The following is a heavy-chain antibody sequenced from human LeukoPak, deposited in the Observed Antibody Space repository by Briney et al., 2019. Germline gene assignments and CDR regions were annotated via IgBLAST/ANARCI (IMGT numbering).Heavy chain of an antibody. CDR1: GFTFSSYS. CDR3: ARDYRYAFDN. Sequence: GGSLRLSCAASGFTFSSYSMNWVRQAPGEGLEWISYIGISCGNTKYADSVKGRFTISADSAKNSLYLQMNSLRVEDTAVYYCARDYRYAFDNWGQGTLVTVSS. J-gene: IGHJ4*02. CDR2: IGISCGNT. V-gene: IGHV3-48*04. D-gene: IGHD5-12*01.